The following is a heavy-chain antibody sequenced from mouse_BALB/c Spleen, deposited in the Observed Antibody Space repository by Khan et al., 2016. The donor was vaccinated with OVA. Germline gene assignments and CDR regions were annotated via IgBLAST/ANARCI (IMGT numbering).Heavy chain of an antibody. V-gene: IGHV9-3*02. J-gene: IGHJ4*01. CDR2: INTNTGEP. D-gene: IGHD2-3*01. Sequence: QIQLVQSGPELKKPGETVKISCKASGYTFTKNGMNWVKQAPGKGLKWKGWINTNTGEPTYAEEFKGRFAFSLETSASTAYLQINNLKNEDTGTYFCARSRWLLPAMDYWGQGTSVTVSS. CDR1: GYTFTKNG. CDR3: ARSRWLLPAMDY.